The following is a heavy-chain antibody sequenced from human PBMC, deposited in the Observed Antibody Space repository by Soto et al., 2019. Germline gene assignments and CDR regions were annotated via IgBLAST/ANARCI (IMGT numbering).Heavy chain of an antibody. CDR1: GENESSSW. Sequence: SSGEGCGENESSSWRWPVRQIQGKGLEWMGRIDPSDSYTNYSPSFQGHVTISADKSISTAYLQWSSLKASDTAMYYCVRPEDGTPYYYYGMEV. D-gene: IGHD6-13*01. CDR3: VRPEDGTPYYYYGMEV. V-gene: IGHV5-10-1*01. J-gene: IGHJ6*01. CDR2: IDPSDSYT.